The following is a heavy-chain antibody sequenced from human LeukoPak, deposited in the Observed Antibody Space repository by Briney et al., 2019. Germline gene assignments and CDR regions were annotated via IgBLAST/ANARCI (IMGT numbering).Heavy chain of an antibody. D-gene: IGHD1-1*01. Sequence: GRSLRLSCAASGFTFSSYGMLWVRQAPGKGLEWVAVIWYDGSNKYYADAVKGRFTISRDNAKNSLYLQMNSLREEETAVYYCARDSAGTSAFDIWGQGTMVTVSS. J-gene: IGHJ3*02. CDR3: ARDSAGTSAFDI. CDR1: GFTFSSYG. CDR2: IWYDGSNK. V-gene: IGHV3-33*01.